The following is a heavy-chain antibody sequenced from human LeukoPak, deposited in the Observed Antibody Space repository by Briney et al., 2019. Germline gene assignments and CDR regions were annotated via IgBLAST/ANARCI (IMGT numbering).Heavy chain of an antibody. Sequence: PSETLSLTCSVSGVSISAYYWSWIRQSAGNRLEWIGRIYPGEGIYATATTSYNPSFKSRVTMSGDTSKNQLSLKLSSVTAADKAVYYCARDPTTVTKIFDSWGQGILVTVSS. D-gene: IGHD4-4*01. J-gene: IGHJ4*02. CDR2: IYPGEGIYATATT. V-gene: IGHV4-4*07. CDR1: GVSISAYY. CDR3: ARDPTTVTKIFDS.